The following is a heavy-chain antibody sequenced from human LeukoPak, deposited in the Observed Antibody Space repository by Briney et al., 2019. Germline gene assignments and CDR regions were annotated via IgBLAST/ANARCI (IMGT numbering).Heavy chain of an antibody. CDR1: GFTFGDYS. J-gene: IGHJ4*02. D-gene: IGHD3-10*01. CDR3: TRDATIDSSLRGY. CDR2: IRTKAYGATT. V-gene: IGHV3-49*04. Sequence: PGRSLRLSCAASGFTFGDYSMSWVPQAPGKGLEWVAFIRTKAYGATTEYAPSVKGRFIISRDDSKRIAYLQMNSLKTEDTALYYCTRDATIDSSLRGYWGQGTPVTVSS.